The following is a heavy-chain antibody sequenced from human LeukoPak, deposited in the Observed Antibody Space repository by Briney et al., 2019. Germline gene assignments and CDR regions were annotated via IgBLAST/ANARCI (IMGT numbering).Heavy chain of an antibody. CDR1: GGSIGSNNYY. Sequence: SETLSLTCSVSGGSIGSNNYYWGWIRQPPGKGLEWIGSIYYTGSTYNNPSLKARVTIFVDTSKNQFSLKLSSVTAADTAVYYCQSRYLEWLLDYWGQGTLVTVSS. CDR3: QSRYLEWLLDY. CDR2: IYYTGST. V-gene: IGHV4-39*01. D-gene: IGHD3-3*01. J-gene: IGHJ4*02.